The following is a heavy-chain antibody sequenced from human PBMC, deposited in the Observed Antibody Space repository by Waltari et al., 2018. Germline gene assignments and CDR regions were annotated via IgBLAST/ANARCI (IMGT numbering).Heavy chain of an antibody. CDR3: ARNYRDY. J-gene: IGHJ4*02. CDR2: IMGDGRIT. D-gene: IGHD3-16*02. CDR1: GFTFSNYW. Sequence: EVQLVESGGGLVQPGGSLRLSCAASGFTFSNYWMHWVRQVPGKGLVWVSRIMGDGRITHYADSVKGRFTISRDNAENTLYLQMNSLTVEDTAVYYCARNYRDYWGQGTLVTVSS. V-gene: IGHV3-74*01.